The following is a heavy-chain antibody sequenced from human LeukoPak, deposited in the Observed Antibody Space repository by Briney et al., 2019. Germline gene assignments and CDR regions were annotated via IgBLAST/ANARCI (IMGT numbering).Heavy chain of an antibody. Sequence: PSETLSLTCTVSGGSISSGDYYWTWIRQPPGKGLEWIGYIYYSGPTYYNPSFKSRITMSVESSKNQFSLKLTSVTAADTAVYYRVRDLSDWGQGTLVTVSS. CDR3: VRDLSD. CDR1: GGSISSGDYY. CDR2: IYYSGPT. V-gene: IGHV4-30-4*01. J-gene: IGHJ4*02. D-gene: IGHD2/OR15-2a*01.